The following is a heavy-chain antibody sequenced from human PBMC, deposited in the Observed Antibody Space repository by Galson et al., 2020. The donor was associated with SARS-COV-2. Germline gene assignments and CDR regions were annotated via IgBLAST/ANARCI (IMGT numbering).Heavy chain of an antibody. Sequence: SQPLSLTCAISVHSLSSSTTTWDWIRQSPSRDLAWLGRPYYRSKWGSEYAPSVRGRITINADASKNQFSLQVNSMTPEDTAVYYCARGFSRYFEYWGQGTTVTVSS. J-gene: IGHJ4*02. V-gene: IGHV6-1*01. CDR3: ARGFSRYFEY. D-gene: IGHD6-6*01. CDR2: PYYRSKWGS. CDR1: VHSLSSSTTT.